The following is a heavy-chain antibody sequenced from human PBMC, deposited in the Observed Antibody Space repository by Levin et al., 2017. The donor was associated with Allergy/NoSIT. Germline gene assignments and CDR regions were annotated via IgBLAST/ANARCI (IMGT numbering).Heavy chain of an antibody. V-gene: IGHV3-48*01. D-gene: IGHD1-1*01. CDR2: ISPPGDSV. CDR3: ARKFYNKLDI. CDR1: GFSFNSNA. J-gene: IGHJ5*02. Sequence: GGSLILSCTASGFSFNSNAMNWVRQAPGKGLEWISYISPPGDSVSYADSVKGRFTISRDKAMGSLSLQMDNLRVDDTAVYYCARKFYNKLDIWGQGTLVTVSS.